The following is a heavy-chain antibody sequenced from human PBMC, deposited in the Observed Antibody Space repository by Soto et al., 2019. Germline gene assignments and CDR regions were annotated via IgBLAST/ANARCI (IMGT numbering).Heavy chain of an antibody. CDR3: AKDRGYCSSTSCYRTGGYFDY. D-gene: IGHD2-2*01. V-gene: IGHV3-23*01. J-gene: IGHJ4*02. CDR1: GFTFSSYA. Sequence: GGSLRRSCAASGFTFSSYAMSWVRQAPGKGLEWVSAISGSGGSTYYADSVKGRFTISRDNSKNTLYLQMNSLRAEDTAVYYCAKDRGYCSSTSCYRTGGYFDYRGQRTLFT. CDR2: ISGSGGST.